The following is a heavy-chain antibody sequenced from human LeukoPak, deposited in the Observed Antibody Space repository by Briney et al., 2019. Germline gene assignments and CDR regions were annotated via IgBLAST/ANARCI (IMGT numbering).Heavy chain of an antibody. CDR1: GFTFSSYA. D-gene: IGHD6-13*01. CDR3: AKGSSESWYYYYMDV. J-gene: IGHJ6*03. V-gene: IGHV3-30-3*01. Sequence: GGSLRLSCAASGFTFSSYAMHWVRQAPGKGLEWVAVISYDGSNKYYADSVKGRFTISRDNSKNTLYLQMNSLRAEDTAIYYCAKGSSESWYYYYMDVWGKGTTVTVSS. CDR2: ISYDGSNK.